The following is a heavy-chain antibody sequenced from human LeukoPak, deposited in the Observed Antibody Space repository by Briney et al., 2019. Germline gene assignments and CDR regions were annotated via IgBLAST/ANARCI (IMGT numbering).Heavy chain of an antibody. D-gene: IGHD4-11*01. CDR3: GKDHDYSNHNWSHP. CDR2: IRYDGSNK. J-gene: IGHJ5*02. CDR1: GFLFSSYG. V-gene: IGHV3-30*02. Sequence: PGGSLRLSCAASGFLFSSYGMHWVRQAPGKGLEWVAFIRYDGSNKYYADSVKGRFTISRDNSKNTLYLQMNSLRAEDTAVYCSGKDHDYSNHNWSHPWGQGTLVTVSS.